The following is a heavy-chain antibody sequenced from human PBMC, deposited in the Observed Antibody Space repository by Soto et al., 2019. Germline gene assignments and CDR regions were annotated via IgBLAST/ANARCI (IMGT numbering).Heavy chain of an antibody. CDR2: ISAYNGDT. CDR1: GYTFTNHG. V-gene: IGHV1-18*04. D-gene: IGHD4-4*01. J-gene: IGHJ4*02. CDR3: VRDLDYSTSICAY. Sequence: ASVQVSCKTSGYTFTNHGVNWVRQAPGQGLEWMGWISAYNGDTDYAQKFQDRVTMTIDTSTNTVFMELRSLRSDDTAVYYWVRDLDYSTSICAYWGQGTPVTVSS.